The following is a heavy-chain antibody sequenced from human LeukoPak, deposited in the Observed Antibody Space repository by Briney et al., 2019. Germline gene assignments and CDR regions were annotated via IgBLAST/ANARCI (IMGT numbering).Heavy chain of an antibody. CDR1: AFNVSSNY. CDR3: VTSTGQQFIPYDY. V-gene: IGHV3-66*02. Sequence: PGGSLRLSCAASAFNVSSNYISWISHPAGKGMGWVSFIYSADAAYYAASVRGRFMIARDNLKNTLFLQMNSLRVEDTAVYYCVTSTGQQFIPYDYWGQGTHVTVSS. J-gene: IGHJ4*02. D-gene: IGHD6-13*01. CDR2: IYSADAA.